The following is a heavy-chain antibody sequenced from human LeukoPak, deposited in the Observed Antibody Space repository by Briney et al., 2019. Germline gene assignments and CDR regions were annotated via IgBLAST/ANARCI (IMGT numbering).Heavy chain of an antibody. Sequence: GGSLRLSCAASGFTFSSYSMNWVRQAPGKGLEWVSSISSSSSYIYYADSVRGRFTISRDNAKNSLYLQMNSLRAEDTAVYYCARDCXXXTYDYWGQGTLVTVSS. CDR1: GFTFSSYS. CDR3: ARDCXXXTYDY. V-gene: IGHV3-21*01. CDR2: ISSSSSYI. J-gene: IGHJ4*02.